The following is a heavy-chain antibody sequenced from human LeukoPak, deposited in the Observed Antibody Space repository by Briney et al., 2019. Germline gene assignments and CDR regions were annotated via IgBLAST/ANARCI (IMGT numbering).Heavy chain of an antibody. V-gene: IGHV1-18*01. CDR3: ARVYPSSPGVYYYYYYMDV. D-gene: IGHD6-6*01. CDR2: ISAYNGNT. J-gene: IGHJ6*03. Sequence: GASVKLSCKASGYTFTSYGISWVRQAPGQGLEWMGWISAYNGNTNYAQKLQGRVTMTTDTSTSTAYMELRSLRSDDTAVYYCARVYPSSPGVYYYYYYMDVWGKGTTVTVSS. CDR1: GYTFTSYG.